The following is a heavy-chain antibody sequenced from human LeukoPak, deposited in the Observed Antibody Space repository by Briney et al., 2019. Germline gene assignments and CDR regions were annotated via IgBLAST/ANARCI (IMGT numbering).Heavy chain of an antibody. D-gene: IGHD2-15*01. CDR3: ARDLVNIVVAQRSGGSYFDY. Sequence: PGRSLRLSCAASGFTFSSYAMHWVRQAPCKGLEWVAVISYDGSNKYYADSVKGRFTISRDNSKNTLYLQMNSLRAEDTAVYYCARDLVNIVVAQRSGGSYFDYWGQGTLVTVSS. CDR2: ISYDGSNK. V-gene: IGHV3-30-3*01. J-gene: IGHJ4*02. CDR1: GFTFSSYA.